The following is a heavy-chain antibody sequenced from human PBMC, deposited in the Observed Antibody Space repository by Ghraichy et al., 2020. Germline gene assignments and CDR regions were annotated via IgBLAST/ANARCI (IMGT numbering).Heavy chain of an antibody. Sequence: GGSLRLSCAASGLTFNNIWMGWVRQAPGKGLEWVANIKPDGREKFYVDSVKGRFTVSRDNAKNSVFLQMNSLRAEDTAVYYCVTTATKRFEYWGQGTLVTVSS. CDR2: IKPDGREK. V-gene: IGHV3-7*01. D-gene: IGHD2-15*01. CDR1: GLTFNNIW. J-gene: IGHJ4*02. CDR3: VTTATKRFEY.